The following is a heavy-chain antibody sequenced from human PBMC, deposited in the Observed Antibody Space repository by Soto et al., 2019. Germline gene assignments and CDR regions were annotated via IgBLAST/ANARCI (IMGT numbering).Heavy chain of an antibody. CDR3: SRRTEYGGNSGRFAFDI. Sequence: QVQLVQSGAEVKKPGSSVKVSCKASGGTFSSYAISWVRQAPGQGLEWMGGIIPIFGTANYAQKFQGRVTITADESTSTAYMELSSMRSEDTAVYYCSRRTEYGGNSGRFAFDIWGQGTMVTVSS. J-gene: IGHJ3*02. D-gene: IGHD2-21*02. CDR2: IIPIFGTA. V-gene: IGHV1-69*01. CDR1: GGTFSSYA.